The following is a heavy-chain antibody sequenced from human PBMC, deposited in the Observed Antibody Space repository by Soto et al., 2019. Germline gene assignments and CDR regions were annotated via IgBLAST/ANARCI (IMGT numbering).Heavy chain of an antibody. CDR1: GFTFSSYA. CDR3: ARATISSDYLFDP. D-gene: IGHD4-17*01. Sequence: GGSLRLSCAASGFTFSSYAMHWVRQAPGKGLEWVAVISYDGSNKYYADSVKGRFTISRDNSKNTLYLQMNSLRAEDTAVYYCARATISSDYLFDPWGQGTLVTVSS. CDR2: ISYDGSNK. V-gene: IGHV3-30-3*01. J-gene: IGHJ5*02.